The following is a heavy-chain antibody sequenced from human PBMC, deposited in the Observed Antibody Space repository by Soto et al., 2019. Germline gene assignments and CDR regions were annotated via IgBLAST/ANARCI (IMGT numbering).Heavy chain of an antibody. D-gene: IGHD6-13*01. V-gene: IGHV2-26*01. CDR2: IFSNDEK. Sequence: SGPTLVNPTETLTLTCTVSGFSLSNARMGVSWIRQPPGKALEWLAHIFSNDEKSYSTSLKSRLTISKDTSKSQVVLTMTNMDPVDTATYYCARIQGYSSSWYWFDPWGQGTLVTVSS. CDR3: ARIQGYSSSWYWFDP. J-gene: IGHJ5*02. CDR1: GFSLSNARMG.